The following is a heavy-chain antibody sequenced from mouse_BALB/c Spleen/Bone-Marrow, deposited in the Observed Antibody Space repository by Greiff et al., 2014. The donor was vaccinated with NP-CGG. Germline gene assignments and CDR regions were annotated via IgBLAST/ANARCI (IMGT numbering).Heavy chain of an antibody. V-gene: IGHV5-9*02. J-gene: IGHJ3*01. CDR3: ARQDGYDGTWFAY. D-gene: IGHD2-2*01. Sequence: EVQRVESGGGLVKPGGSLKLSCAASGFPFRSYDMSWVRQTPEKRLEWVATITSGDSYTYYPDSVKGRFTISRDNARNTLYLQMSSLRSEDTALYYCARQDGYDGTWFAYWGQGTLVTVSA. CDR2: ITSGDSYT. CDR1: GFPFRSYD.